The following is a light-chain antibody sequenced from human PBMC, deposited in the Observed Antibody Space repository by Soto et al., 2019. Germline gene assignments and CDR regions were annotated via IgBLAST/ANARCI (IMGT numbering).Light chain of an antibody. CDR3: SSFAGSNNFPYV. CDR2: EIN. J-gene: IGLJ1*01. Sequence: QSVLTQPPSASGSPGQSVTISRTGTSSDVGAYDYVSWYQQHPGKAPKLMIYEINKRPSGVPDRFSGSKSGNTASLTVSGLQAEDEADYYCSSFAGSNNFPYVFGTGTKVTVL. CDR1: SSDVGAYDY. V-gene: IGLV2-8*01.